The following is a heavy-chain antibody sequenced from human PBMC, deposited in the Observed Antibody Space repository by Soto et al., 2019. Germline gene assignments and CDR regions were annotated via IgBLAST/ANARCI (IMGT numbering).Heavy chain of an antibody. CDR3: AKDRVRGRFGESSFDV. CDR1: GFTFDDYA. J-gene: IGHJ3*01. CDR2: ISWNTYTI. D-gene: IGHD3-10*01. Sequence: EVQLVESGGGLVQPGRSLRLSCAASGFTFDDYAMHWVRQPPGKGLEWVSGISWNTYTIDYADSVKGRFTISRDNAKNSLYLQMNSLRAEDTALYYCAKDRVRGRFGESSFDVWGQGTMVTVSS. V-gene: IGHV3-9*01.